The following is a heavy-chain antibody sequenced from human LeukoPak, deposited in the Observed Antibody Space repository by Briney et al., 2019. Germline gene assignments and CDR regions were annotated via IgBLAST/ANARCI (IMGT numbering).Heavy chain of an antibody. Sequence: PGRSLRLSCAASGFTFSNYIMHWVRQAPGKGLEWVAVIKENGNNQYYADSVKGRFNISRDNSKNTLFLQMNSLRDEDTAMYYCAIFQGGGYRTADSWGQGTLVTVSS. CDR1: GFTFSNYI. J-gene: IGHJ4*02. CDR2: IKENGNNQ. V-gene: IGHV3-30*04. D-gene: IGHD6-19*01. CDR3: AIFQGGGYRTADS.